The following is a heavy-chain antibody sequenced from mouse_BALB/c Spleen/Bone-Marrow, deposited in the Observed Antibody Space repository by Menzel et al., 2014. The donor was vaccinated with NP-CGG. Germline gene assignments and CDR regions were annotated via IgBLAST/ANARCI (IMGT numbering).Heavy chain of an antibody. J-gene: IGHJ4*01. V-gene: IGHV14-3*02. Sequence: VQLQQSGAELVKPGASVKLSCTASGFNIKDTYMHWVKQRPGQGLEWIGRIDPANGNTKYDPRFQGKATITADTSSNTAYLQLSSLTSEDTAVYYCARPIFLWGQGTSVTVSS. CDR1: GFNIKDTY. CDR3: ARPIFL. CDR2: IDPANGNT.